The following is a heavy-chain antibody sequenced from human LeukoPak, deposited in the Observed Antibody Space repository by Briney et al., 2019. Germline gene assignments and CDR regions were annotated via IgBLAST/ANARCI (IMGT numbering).Heavy chain of an antibody. V-gene: IGHV3-9*01. CDR3: AKDLSSSWSATFDY. D-gene: IGHD6-13*01. CDR1: GFTFDDYA. J-gene: IGHJ4*02. CDR2: ISWNSGSI. Sequence: SLILSCAASGFTFDDYAMHWVRPAPGKGLEGVAGISWNSGSICYADSVKGRFTISRNNAKNSLYLQMNSLRAEDTALYYCAKDLSSSWSATFDYWGQGTLVTVSS.